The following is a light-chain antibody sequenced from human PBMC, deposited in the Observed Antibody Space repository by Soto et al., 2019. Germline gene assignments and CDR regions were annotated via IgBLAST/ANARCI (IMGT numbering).Light chain of an antibody. J-gene: IGLJ1*01. CDR3: SSYTGSSTLV. CDR2: EVS. Sequence: LTQPASVSGSPGQSITISCTGSSSDISGYNYVSWYQQHPGKAPKLMIFEVSNRPSGVSIRFSGSRSGNTASLTISGLQAEDEADYYCSSYTGSSTLVFGTGTKVTVL. V-gene: IGLV2-14*01. CDR1: SSDISGYNY.